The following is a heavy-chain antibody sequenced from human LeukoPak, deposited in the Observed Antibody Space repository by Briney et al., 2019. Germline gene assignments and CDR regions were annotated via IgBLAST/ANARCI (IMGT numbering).Heavy chain of an antibody. J-gene: IGHJ4*02. V-gene: IGHV4-30-4*01. CDR3: ARDGRRDRWFDY. Sequence: SETLSLTCTVSGGSISSGDYYWSWIRQPPGKGLEWIGYIYYSGGTYYNPSLKSRVTISVDTSKNQFSLKLSSVTAADTAVYYCARDGRRDRWFDYWGQGTLVTVSS. D-gene: IGHD1-26*01. CDR1: GGSISSGDYY. CDR2: IYYSGGT.